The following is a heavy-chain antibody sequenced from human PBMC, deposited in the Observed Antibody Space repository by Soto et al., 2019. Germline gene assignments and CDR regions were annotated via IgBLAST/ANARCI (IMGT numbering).Heavy chain of an antibody. J-gene: IGHJ4*02. Sequence: QVQLVQSGAEVKKPGASVKVSCKASGYTFISYEIQWVRQAPGQRLVWVGWINTANGNTAYAENFLGRATITSDTAASTVYMELRSLTSEDTAVYYCARETPESADDYWGQGTLVTVSS. CDR1: GYTFISYE. CDR3: ARETPESADDY. CDR2: INTANGNT. V-gene: IGHV1-3*04. D-gene: IGHD2-2*01.